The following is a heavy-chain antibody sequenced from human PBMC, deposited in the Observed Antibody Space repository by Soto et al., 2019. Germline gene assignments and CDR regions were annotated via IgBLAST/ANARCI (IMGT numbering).Heavy chain of an antibody. CDR1: GFTFSSYA. J-gene: IGHJ5*02. Sequence: PGGSLRLSCAASGFTFSSYAMSWVRQAPGKGLEWVSAISGSGGSTYYADSVKGRFTISGDNSKNTLYLQMNSLRAEDTAVYYCAKDRRDVLGVSAFDPWGQVTLVTVSS. CDR2: ISGSGGST. CDR3: AKDRRDVLGVSAFDP. V-gene: IGHV3-23*01. D-gene: IGHD1-26*01.